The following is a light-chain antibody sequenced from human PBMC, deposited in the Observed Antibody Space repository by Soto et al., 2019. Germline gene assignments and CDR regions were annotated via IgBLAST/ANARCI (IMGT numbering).Light chain of an antibody. V-gene: IGKV2-24*01. CDR2: KIS. CDR3: MDASQCPPYA. J-gene: IGKJ2*01. Sequence: DIVMTQTPLSSPVTLGQPAAISCRPSQSLVHSDGKTYLSWLQQRPGQPPRLLMYKISNRFSGVPDRFSGSGAGTDFTLKISGVEAVDVGVYYCMDASQCPPYAFGQGTKVDSK. CDR1: QSLVHSDGKTY.